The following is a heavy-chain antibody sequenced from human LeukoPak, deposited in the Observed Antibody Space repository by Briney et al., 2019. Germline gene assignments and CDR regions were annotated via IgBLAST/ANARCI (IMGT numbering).Heavy chain of an antibody. Sequence: QPGGSLRLSCAASGFTFSSYAMSWVRQAPGKGLEWVSGIGNGGPNTYYADSVKGRFAISRDNSKNTLYLQMNSLRAEDTAVYYCAKVGMFRSGWYIGDYWGQGALVTVSS. J-gene: IGHJ4*02. D-gene: IGHD6-19*01. CDR1: GFTFSSYA. CDR3: AKVGMFRSGWYIGDY. V-gene: IGHV3-23*01. CDR2: IGNGGPNT.